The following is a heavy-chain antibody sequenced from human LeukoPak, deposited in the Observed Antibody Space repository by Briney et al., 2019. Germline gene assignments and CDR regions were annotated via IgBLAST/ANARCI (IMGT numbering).Heavy chain of an antibody. V-gene: IGHV4-59*01. D-gene: IGHD3-9*01. J-gene: IGHJ3*02. CDR3: ARGEYYDILTGYLQRAFDI. CDR2: IYYSGST. Sequence: SETLSLTCTVSGGSISSYYWSWIRQPPGKGLEWIGYIYYSGSTNYNPSLKSRVTISVDTSKNQFSLKLSSVTAADTAVYYCARGEYYDILTGYLQRAFDIWGQGTMVTVSP. CDR1: GGSISSYY.